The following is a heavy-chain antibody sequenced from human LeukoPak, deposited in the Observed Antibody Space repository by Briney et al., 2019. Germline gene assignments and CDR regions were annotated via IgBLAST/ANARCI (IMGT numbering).Heavy chain of an antibody. J-gene: IGHJ2*01. D-gene: IGHD3-3*01. CDR2: IYSDGST. CDR3: ARYDFILISYFDL. Sequence: PGGSLRLSCAASGFTVRTNYMSWVRQAPGKKLEWVSDIYSDGSTFYADSVKGRFTISRDNSKNTLYLQMNSLRAEDTAVYHCARYDFILISYFDLWGRGTLVTVSS. CDR1: GFTVRTNY. V-gene: IGHV3-53*01.